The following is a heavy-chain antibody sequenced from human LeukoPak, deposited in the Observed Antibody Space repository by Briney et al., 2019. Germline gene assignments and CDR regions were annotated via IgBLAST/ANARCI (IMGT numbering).Heavy chain of an antibody. D-gene: IGHD3-3*01. CDR1: GFTFSNYW. J-gene: IGHJ4*02. V-gene: IGHV3-7*01. CDR2: IKQDGSET. CDR3: ARDFWGAYRVDYFDY. Sequence: GGSLRLSCAASGFTFSNYWMSWVRRAPGKGLEWVANIKQDGSETYYVDSVRGRFTISRDNAKKSLYLQMNSLRAEDTAVSYCARDFWGAYRVDYFDYWGQGILVTVSS.